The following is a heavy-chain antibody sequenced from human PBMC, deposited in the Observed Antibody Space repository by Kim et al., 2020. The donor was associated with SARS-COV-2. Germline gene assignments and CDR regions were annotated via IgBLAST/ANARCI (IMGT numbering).Heavy chain of an antibody. V-gene: IGHV1-18*01. D-gene: IGHD4-17*01. Sequence: ASVKVSCKASGYTFTSYGISWVRQAPGQGLEWMGWISAYNGNTNYAQKLQGRVTMTTDTSTSTAYMELRSLRSDDTAVYYCARVPYDYGDYAQPSDAFDIWGQGTMVTVSS. CDR1: GYTFTSYG. J-gene: IGHJ3*02. CDR2: ISAYNGNT. CDR3: ARVPYDYGDYAQPSDAFDI.